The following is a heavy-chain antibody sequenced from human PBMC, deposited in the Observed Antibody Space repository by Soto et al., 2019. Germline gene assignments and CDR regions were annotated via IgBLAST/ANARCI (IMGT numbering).Heavy chain of an antibody. CDR1: GGTFSSYA. D-gene: IGHD2-15*01. J-gene: IGHJ5*02. Sequence: QVQLVQSGAEVKKPGSSVKVSCKASGGTFSSYAISWVRQAPGQGLEWMGGIIPIFGTANYAQKFQGRVTITADKATSTTYMELSSLRSEDTAVYYCARDGDDCSGCSCSNWFDPWGQGTLVTVSS. CDR2: IIPIFGTA. V-gene: IGHV1-69*06. CDR3: ARDGDDCSGCSCSNWFDP.